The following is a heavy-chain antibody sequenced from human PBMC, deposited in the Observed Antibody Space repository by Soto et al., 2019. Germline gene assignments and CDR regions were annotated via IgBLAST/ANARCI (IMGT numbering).Heavy chain of an antibody. D-gene: IGHD6-6*01. J-gene: IGHJ4*02. CDR3: AKRGGSSSSGYYFDY. Sequence: QVQLVESGGGVVQPGRSLRLSCAASGFTFSSYGMHWVRQAPGKGLEWVAVISYDGSNKYYADSVKGRFTISRDNSKNTLYLQMNSLRAEDTAVYYCAKRGGSSSSGYYFDYWGQGTPVTVSS. CDR2: ISYDGSNK. V-gene: IGHV3-30*18. CDR1: GFTFSSYG.